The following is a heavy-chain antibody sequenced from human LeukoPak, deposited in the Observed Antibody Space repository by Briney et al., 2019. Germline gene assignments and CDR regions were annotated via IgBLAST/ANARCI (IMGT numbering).Heavy chain of an antibody. Sequence: GGSLRLSCAASGFTFSNYSMNWVRQAPGKGLEWVSSISSSSSYIYYADSLKGRFTISRDNAKNSLYLQMNSLRAEDTAVYYCARAGPSSSWHQFDYWGQGTLVTVSS. V-gene: IGHV3-21*01. D-gene: IGHD6-13*01. J-gene: IGHJ4*02. CDR1: GFTFSNYS. CDR2: ISSSSSYI. CDR3: ARAGPSSSWHQFDY.